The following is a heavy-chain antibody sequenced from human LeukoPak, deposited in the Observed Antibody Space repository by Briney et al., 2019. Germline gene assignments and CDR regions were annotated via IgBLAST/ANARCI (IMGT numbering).Heavy chain of an antibody. CDR3: ARDRIPYGSGNIGYFQH. CDR2: IIPIFGTA. D-gene: IGHD3-10*01. J-gene: IGHJ1*01. V-gene: IGHV1-69*06. Sequence: SVKVSCKASGGTFSSYAISWVRQAPGQGLEWMGGIIPIFGTANYAQKFQGRVTITANKSTSTAYMELRSLRSEDTAVYYCARDRIPYGSGNIGYFQHWGQGTLVTVSS. CDR1: GGTFSSYA.